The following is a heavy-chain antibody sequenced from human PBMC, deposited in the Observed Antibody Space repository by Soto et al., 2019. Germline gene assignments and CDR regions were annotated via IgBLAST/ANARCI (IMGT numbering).Heavy chain of an antibody. D-gene: IGHD5-18*01. CDR3: ARGNSYLYYYYGMDV. J-gene: IGHJ6*02. Sequence: GGSLRLSCAASGFTFSSYEMNWVRQAPGKGLEWVSYISSSGSTIYYADSVKGRFTISRDNAKNSLYLQMNSLRAEDTAVYYCARGNSYLYYYYGMDVWGQGTTVTVSS. V-gene: IGHV3-48*03. CDR2: ISSSGSTI. CDR1: GFTFSSYE.